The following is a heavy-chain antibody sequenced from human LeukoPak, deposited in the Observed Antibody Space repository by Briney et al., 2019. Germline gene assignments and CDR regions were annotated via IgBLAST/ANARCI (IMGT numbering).Heavy chain of an antibody. D-gene: IGHD6-19*01. CDR3: AAMNEYSSGWPYFDY. V-gene: IGHV1-24*01. CDR1: GYTLTELS. J-gene: IGHJ4*02. Sequence: ASVKVSCKVSGYTLTELSMHWVRQAPGKGLEWMGGFDPEDGETIYAQKLQGRVTMTEDTSTDTAYMELSSLRSEDTAVYYCAAMNEYSSGWPYFDYWGQGTLVTVSS. CDR2: FDPEDGET.